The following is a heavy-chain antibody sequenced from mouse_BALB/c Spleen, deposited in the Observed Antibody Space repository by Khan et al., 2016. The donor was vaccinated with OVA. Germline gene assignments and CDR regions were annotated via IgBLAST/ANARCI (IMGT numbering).Heavy chain of an antibody. CDR2: IYPGSGST. Sequence: LQQPGSELVRPGASVKLSCKASGYTFTSYWMHWVKQRHGQGLEWIGNIYPGSGSTNYDEMFKSKGTLTVDTYSSTAYMHLSSLTSEDSAVYYCTRGGYYGKSLFAYWGQGTLVTVSA. D-gene: IGHD2-1*01. V-gene: IGHV1S22*01. J-gene: IGHJ3*01. CDR1: GYTFTSYW. CDR3: TRGGYYGKSLFAY.